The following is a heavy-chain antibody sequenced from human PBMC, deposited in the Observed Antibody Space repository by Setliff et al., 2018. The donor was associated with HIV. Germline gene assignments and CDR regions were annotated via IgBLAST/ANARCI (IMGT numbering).Heavy chain of an antibody. J-gene: IGHJ5*02. D-gene: IGHD3-3*01. CDR2: IMHSGNT. CDR3: ARDPRSWSGYYRAPAGFDP. V-gene: IGHV4-34*12. CDR1: GESFRGHF. Sequence: SETLSLTCVVSGESFRGHFWTWIRQTPGKWLQWIGEIMHSGNTNYNPSLKSRLTMSVDSSKSQFSLRLDAMTAADTASYYCARDPRSWSGYYRAPAGFDPWGQGTLVTVSS.